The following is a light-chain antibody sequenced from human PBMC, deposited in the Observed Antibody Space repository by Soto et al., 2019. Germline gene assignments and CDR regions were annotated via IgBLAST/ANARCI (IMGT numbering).Light chain of an antibody. J-gene: IGLJ1*01. CDR3: TSFAPGRVYV. V-gene: IGLV2-14*03. CDR2: EVS. Sequence: QSVLTQPPSASGSPGQSVTIPCTGTYSDIGAYDYVSWYHQHPGRAPKLIIYEVSHRFSGLSYRFSGSKSGNTASLTISGLQAEDEGDYYCTSFAPGRVYVFGSGTKVTVL. CDR1: YSDIGAYDY.